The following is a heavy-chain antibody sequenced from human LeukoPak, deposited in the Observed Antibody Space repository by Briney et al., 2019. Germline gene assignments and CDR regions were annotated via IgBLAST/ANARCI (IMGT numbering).Heavy chain of an antibody. D-gene: IGHD3-10*01. J-gene: IGHJ5*02. CDR3: ARGVRGTMVRGAITDLNWFDP. Sequence: SETLSLTCTVSGGSISSGDYYWTWIRQPPGKGLEWIGYIYHSGSTHYKASLKSRLTISLDTSKNQFSLRLTSVTAADTAVYFCARGVRGTMVRGAITDLNWFDPWGQGTLVAVSS. CDR1: GGSISSGDYY. V-gene: IGHV4-30-4*01. CDR2: IYHSGST.